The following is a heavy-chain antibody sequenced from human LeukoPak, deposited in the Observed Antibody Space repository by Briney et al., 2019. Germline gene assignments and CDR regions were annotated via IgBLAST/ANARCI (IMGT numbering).Heavy chain of an antibody. CDR1: GGSISSYY. D-gene: IGHD6-13*01. J-gene: IGHJ4*02. Sequence: KTSETLSLTCTVSGGSISSYYWSWIRQPPGRGLEWIGYIYYSGSTNYNPSLKSRVTISVDTSKNQFSLKLSSVTAADTAVYYCARDVAAAGSDYWGQGTLVTVSS. V-gene: IGHV4-59*12. CDR3: ARDVAAAGSDY. CDR2: IYYSGST.